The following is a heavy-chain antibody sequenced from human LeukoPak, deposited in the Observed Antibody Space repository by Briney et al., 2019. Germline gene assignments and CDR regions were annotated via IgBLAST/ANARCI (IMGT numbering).Heavy chain of an antibody. Sequence: PGGSLRLSCAASGFAFYDYAMSGVRQPPGKGLEWVSLISGGDGSTHYADSVKGRFTISRDNSKNTLYLQMNSLRAEDTAVYYCAKDHSSTWFGSFNYWGQGTLVTVSS. V-gene: IGHV3-23*01. D-gene: IGHD6-13*01. CDR3: AKDHSSTWFGSFNY. CDR2: ISGGDGST. J-gene: IGHJ4*02. CDR1: GFAFYDYA.